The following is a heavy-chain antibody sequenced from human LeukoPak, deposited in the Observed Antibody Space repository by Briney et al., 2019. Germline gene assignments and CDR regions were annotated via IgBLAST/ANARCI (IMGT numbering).Heavy chain of an antibody. V-gene: IGHV3-48*01. Sequence: PGGSLRLSCAASGFTFSSYSMNWVRQAPGKGLEWVSYISSSGSTKYYADSVKGRFTISRDNSKNTLYLQMGSLRAEDMAVYYCARGGFGGSFRGDFDYWGQGTLVTVSS. J-gene: IGHJ4*02. CDR3: ARGGFGGSFRGDFDY. D-gene: IGHD1-26*01. CDR1: GFTFSSYS. CDR2: ISSSGSTK.